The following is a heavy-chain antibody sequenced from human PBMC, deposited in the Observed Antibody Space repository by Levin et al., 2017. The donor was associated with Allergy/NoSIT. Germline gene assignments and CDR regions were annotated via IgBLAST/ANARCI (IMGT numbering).Heavy chain of an antibody. D-gene: IGHD3-3*01. V-gene: IGHV3-23*01. CDR3: ARVLRSTMDAFDI. J-gene: IGHJ3*02. CDR2: ISAGGGRT. CDR1: GFTFSHYA. Sequence: QAGGSLRLSCAASGFTFSHYALSWVRQAPGKGLEWVSGISAGGGRTYYTDSVKGRFTMSKDNSENTVDLQMNSLRADDTAVYYCARVLRSTMDAFDIWGQGTTVTVSS.